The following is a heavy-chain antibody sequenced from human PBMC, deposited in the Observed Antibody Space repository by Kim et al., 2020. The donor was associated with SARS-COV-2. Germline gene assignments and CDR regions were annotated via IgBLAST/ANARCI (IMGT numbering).Heavy chain of an antibody. J-gene: IGHJ6*02. CDR1: AFNLSNYA. Sequence: GGSLRLSCAASAFNLSNYAMHWVRRAPGTGLEYVSGISSHGDRTHHATSMEGRFTISRDNSKNTVYLQMGSLRAEDTAVYYCAREEVTLSVFSAYDIPPGVGRYFYHGMDVWGQGTTVIVSS. CDR2: ISSHGDRT. D-gene: IGHD5-12*01. CDR3: AREEVTLSVFSAYDIPPGVGRYFYHGMDV. V-gene: IGHV3-64*01.